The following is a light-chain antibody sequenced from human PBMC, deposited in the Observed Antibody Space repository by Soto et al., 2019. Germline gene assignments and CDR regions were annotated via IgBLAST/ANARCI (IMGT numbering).Light chain of an antibody. V-gene: IGKV3-15*01. J-gene: IGKJ1*01. CDR1: QSVSTN. Sequence: EIVMTQSPATLSVSPGERATLSCRASQSVSTNLAWYQQKPGQAPRLLIYGASTRATGIPARFSGSGSGTEFTHTISSLQSEDFAVYSCQQYINWPRTFGQGTKVEIK. CDR2: GAS. CDR3: QQYINWPRT.